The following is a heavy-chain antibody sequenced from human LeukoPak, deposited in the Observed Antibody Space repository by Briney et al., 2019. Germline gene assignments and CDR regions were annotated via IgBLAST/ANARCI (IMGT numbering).Heavy chain of an antibody. D-gene: IGHD6-19*01. CDR3: ARGSRPQWLEDLFDY. CDR1: GFTFDDHA. CDR2: ISWNSGSI. V-gene: IGHV3-9*01. J-gene: IGHJ4*02. Sequence: GGSLRLSCAASGFTFDDHAMHWVRHTPGKGLEWVSGISWNSGSIAYADSVKGRFTISRDNSKNTLYLQMNSLRAEDTAVYYCARGSRPQWLEDLFDYWGQGTLVTVSS.